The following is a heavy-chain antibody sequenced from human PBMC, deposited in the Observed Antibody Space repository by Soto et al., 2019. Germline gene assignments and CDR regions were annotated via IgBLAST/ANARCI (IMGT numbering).Heavy chain of an antibody. V-gene: IGHV4-30-2*01. Sequence: SETLSLTCAVSGGSIISGGYSWSWIRQPPGKGLEWIGYIYSGTTHYNPSLESRVTIAMDRSKNQVSLSLKSVTAADTAVYYCAREDSGAFFDFWGQGALVTVSS. CDR1: GGSIISGGYS. J-gene: IGHJ4*02. CDR2: IYSGTT. D-gene: IGHD2-15*01. CDR3: AREDSGAFFDF.